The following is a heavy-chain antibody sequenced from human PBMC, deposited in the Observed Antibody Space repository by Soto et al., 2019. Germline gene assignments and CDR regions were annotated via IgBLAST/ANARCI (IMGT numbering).Heavy chain of an antibody. V-gene: IGHV3-23*01. J-gene: IGHJ1*01. CDR3: DSCVRARGGTGSFRY. D-gene: IGHD3-22*01. Sequence: EAQLLESGGDLIQPGGSLRLSCAASGFTFASHAMSWVRQAPGKGLEWVSGISANGGRANYADSVKGRFALSRDNTNNTKFPQMDSLTAEDTAISDCDSCVRARGGTGSFRYWGQGTLVTVSS. CDR1: GFTFASHA. CDR2: ISANGGRA.